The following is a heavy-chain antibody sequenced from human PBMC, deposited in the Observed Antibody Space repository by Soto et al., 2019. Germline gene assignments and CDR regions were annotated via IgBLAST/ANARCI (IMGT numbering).Heavy chain of an antibody. J-gene: IGHJ5*02. CDR2: IYYTGST. V-gene: IGHV4-31*03. CDR1: GVSISRGGHS. CDR3: VRDYASGVFDP. D-gene: IGHD2-2*01. Sequence: SETLSLTCTVSGVSISRGGHSWTWLRQHPGKGLEWIGYIYYTGSTSYNPSLKGRVIMSVDTSKNQFSLKLRSVTAADTAVYYCVRDYASGVFDPWGQGTLVTVSS.